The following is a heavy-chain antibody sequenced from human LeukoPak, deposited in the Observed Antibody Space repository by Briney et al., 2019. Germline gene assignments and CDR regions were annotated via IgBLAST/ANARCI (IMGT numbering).Heavy chain of an antibody. Sequence: GGALRLSCAASGFTFSSYAMSWVRQARGKGVEWVSAISGSGGSTYYADSVKGGLTISRDNNKNRLYVQMNRLRDEGRAVYYCAREVSYSYGLNFDYWGQGTLVTVSS. CDR2: ISGSGGST. J-gene: IGHJ4*02. D-gene: IGHD5-18*01. V-gene: IGHV3-23*01. CDR1: GFTFSSYA. CDR3: AREVSYSYGLNFDY.